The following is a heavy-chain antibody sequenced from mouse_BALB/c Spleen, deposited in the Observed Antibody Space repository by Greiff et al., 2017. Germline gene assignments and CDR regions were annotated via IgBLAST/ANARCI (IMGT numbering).Heavy chain of an antibody. Sequence: VQLQQTGPELVKPGASVKISCKASGYSFTDYIMLWVKQSHGKSLEWIGNINPYYGSTSYNLKFKGKATLTVDKSSSTAYMQLNSLTSEDSAVYYCARGGLYYYGSSYYAMDYWGQGTSVTVSS. J-gene: IGHJ4*01. V-gene: IGHV1-39*01. CDR2: INPYYGST. D-gene: IGHD1-1*01. CDR1: GYSFTDYI. CDR3: ARGGLYYYGSSYYAMDY.